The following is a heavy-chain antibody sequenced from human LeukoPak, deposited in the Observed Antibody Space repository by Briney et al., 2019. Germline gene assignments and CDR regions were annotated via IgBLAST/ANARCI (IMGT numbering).Heavy chain of an antibody. Sequence: PGGSLRLSCVASGFPFSSNWMHWVRHAPGQGLVWVSRIKGDGISTNYADSVKGRFTISRDIAKNTLYLQMNSLRAEDTGVYYCAKDHYWSIDYWGRGTLVTVSS. J-gene: IGHJ4*02. D-gene: IGHD3-3*01. CDR1: GFPFSSNW. V-gene: IGHV3-74*01. CDR2: IKGDGIST. CDR3: AKDHYWSIDY.